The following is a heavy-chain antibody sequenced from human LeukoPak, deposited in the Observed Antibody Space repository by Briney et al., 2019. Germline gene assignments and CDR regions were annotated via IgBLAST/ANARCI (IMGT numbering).Heavy chain of an antibody. Sequence: ASVKVSCKASGYTFTGYYMHWVRQAPGQGLEWMGWINPNSGGTNYAQKFQGRVTMTRDTSISTAYMELSRLRSDDTAVYYCASTVDTAMVIGGLLGYWGQGTLVTVSS. CDR1: GYTFTGYY. J-gene: IGHJ4*02. CDR3: ASTVDTAMVIGGLLGY. V-gene: IGHV1-2*02. D-gene: IGHD5-18*01. CDR2: INPNSGGT.